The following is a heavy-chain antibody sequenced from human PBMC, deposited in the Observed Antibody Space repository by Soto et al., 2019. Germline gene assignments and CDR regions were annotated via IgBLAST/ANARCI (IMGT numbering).Heavy chain of an antibody. D-gene: IGHD6-25*01. J-gene: IGHJ6*02. V-gene: IGHV1-69*06. CDR1: GGTFSSYA. CDR2: IIPIFGTA. Sequence: GASVKVSCKASGGTFSSYAISWVRQAPGQGLEWMGGIIPIFGTANYAQKFQGRVTITADKSTSTAYMELSSLRSEDTAVYYCARAYLSGRRYYDNGMDVWGQGTTVTVSS. CDR3: ARAYLSGRRYYDNGMDV.